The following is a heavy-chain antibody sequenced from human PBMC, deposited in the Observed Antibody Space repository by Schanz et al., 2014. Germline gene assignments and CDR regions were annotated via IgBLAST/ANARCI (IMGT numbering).Heavy chain of an antibody. CDR3: ARPPHDSSGYYPFDY. CDR1: GFSFGNYG. D-gene: IGHD3-22*01. V-gene: IGHV3-23*04. J-gene: IGHJ4*02. CDR2: FDAHDGRA. Sequence: EVHLVESGGGLVQPGGSLRLSCEASGFSFGNYGMSWVRQAPGKGLEWVSGFDAHDGRAYYADSAKGRFTISRDNSKSTLYVEMNSLRAEDTAVYYCARPPHDSSGYYPFDYWGQGTLVTVSS.